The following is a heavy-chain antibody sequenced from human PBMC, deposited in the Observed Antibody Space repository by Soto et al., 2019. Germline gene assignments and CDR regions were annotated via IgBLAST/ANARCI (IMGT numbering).Heavy chain of an antibody. D-gene: IGHD3-10*01. CDR1: GGTFNTYA. CDR2: ISPMFGAA. J-gene: IGHJ4*02. V-gene: IGHV1-69*19. Sequence: QVQLVQSGAEMKKPGSSGKVSCQSSGGTFNTYAMNWVRQAPGQGPEWMGDISPMFGAANYAPKFQGRVTITADESTGTSYMPLSSLTSEDTALYFCAREVQVHTPAFVYWGQGTLVTVSS. CDR3: AREVQVHTPAFVY.